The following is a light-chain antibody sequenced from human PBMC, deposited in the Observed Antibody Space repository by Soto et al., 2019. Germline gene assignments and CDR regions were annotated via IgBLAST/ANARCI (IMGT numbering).Light chain of an antibody. CDR1: QSVASAY. Sequence: EIVLTQSPGTLSLSPGERATLSCRASQSVASAYLAWYQHKPSQAPRLLIYGSSSRAVGVPDRISGSGSGTDFTLTISRLEPEDFAVYYCQQYASSRWTFGQGTKVEAK. V-gene: IGKV3-20*01. J-gene: IGKJ1*01. CDR2: GSS. CDR3: QQYASSRWT.